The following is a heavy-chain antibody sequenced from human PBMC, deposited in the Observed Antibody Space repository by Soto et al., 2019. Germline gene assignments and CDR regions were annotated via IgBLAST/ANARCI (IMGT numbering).Heavy chain of an antibody. Sequence: ASVKVSCKASGYTFIGYYIHWVRQAPGQGLEWMGWINPNSGGTNYAQRFQGWVTMTRDRSISTAYMELSRMKSDDTAVYYCARVGGGLASLGYYGMDVWGQGTTVTVSS. V-gene: IGHV1-2*04. D-gene: IGHD3-10*01. CDR1: GYTFIGYY. CDR2: INPNSGGT. J-gene: IGHJ6*02. CDR3: ARVGGGLASLGYYGMDV.